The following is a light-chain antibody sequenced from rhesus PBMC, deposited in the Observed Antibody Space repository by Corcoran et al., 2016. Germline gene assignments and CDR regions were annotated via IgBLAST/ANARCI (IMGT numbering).Light chain of an antibody. CDR3: QQYYDNPRT. CDR2: TAS. CDR1: QNIYSN. Sequence: DIQMTQSPSALSASVGDRVTISCRASQNIYSNLAWYQQKPGKAPKLLIYTASSLQTGIPSRFSGSGSGTEFTLTISSLQPEDSATYYCQQYYDNPRTFGQGTKVEIK. V-gene: IGKV1S12*01. J-gene: IGKJ1*01.